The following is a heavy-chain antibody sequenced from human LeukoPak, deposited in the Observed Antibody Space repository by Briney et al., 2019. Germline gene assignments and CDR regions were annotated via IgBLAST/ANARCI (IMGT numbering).Heavy chain of an antibody. V-gene: IGHV3-7*01. CDR2: IKQNGSEK. J-gene: IGHJ3*02. CDR1: GFTFSSYW. Sequence: GGSLRLSCAAYGFTFSSYWMSWVRQAPGKVLEWVANIKQNGSEKYYVDSVKGRFTISRDNAKNSLYLQMNSLRAEVTAVYYGARVLSVVDDAFDIWGQGTMVTVSS. D-gene: IGHD2-2*01. CDR3: ARVLSVVDDAFDI.